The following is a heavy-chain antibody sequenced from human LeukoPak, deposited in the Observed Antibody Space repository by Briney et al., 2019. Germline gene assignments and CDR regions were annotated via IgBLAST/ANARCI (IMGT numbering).Heavy chain of an antibody. CDR3: ARGGKPWRGGNYFDS. CDR2: ITTGRGET. V-gene: IGHV1-3*03. J-gene: IGHJ4*02. Sequence: GGSLRLSCKADGYAFTDYTLHWVRQAPGQSREWMGWITTGRGETRYSQEFQRRITFTRDTSASKVYMDLSVLRSEETAVYYCARGGKPWRGGNYFDSWGQGTLVAVSS. D-gene: IGHD6-19*01. CDR1: GYAFTDYT.